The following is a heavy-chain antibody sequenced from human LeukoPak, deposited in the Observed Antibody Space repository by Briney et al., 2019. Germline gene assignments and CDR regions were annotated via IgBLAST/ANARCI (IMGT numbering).Heavy chain of an antibody. Sequence: PGGSLRLSCAASGFTFSSYSMNWVRQAPGKGLEWVSSISSSSSYIYYVDSVKGRFTISRDNAKNSLYLQMNSLRAEDTAVYYCARLVTSGNDFDYWGQGTLVTVSS. CDR3: ARLVTSGNDFDY. CDR2: ISSSSSYI. CDR1: GFTFSSYS. V-gene: IGHV3-21*01. D-gene: IGHD1-1*01. J-gene: IGHJ4*02.